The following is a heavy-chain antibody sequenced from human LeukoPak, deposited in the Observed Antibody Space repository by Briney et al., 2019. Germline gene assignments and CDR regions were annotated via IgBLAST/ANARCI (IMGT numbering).Heavy chain of an antibody. CDR1: GDSVSSNSVA. CDR2: TYYRSKWYN. D-gene: IGHD2-2*01. CDR3: ARRLTQYDCFDP. V-gene: IGHV6-1*01. Sequence: SQTLSLTCAISGDSVSSNSVAWNWIRQSPSRGLEWLGRTYYRSKWYNDYAVSVKSRITINPDTSKNQFSLHLNSVTPEDTAVYYCARRLTQYDCFDPWGQGILVTVSS. J-gene: IGHJ5*02.